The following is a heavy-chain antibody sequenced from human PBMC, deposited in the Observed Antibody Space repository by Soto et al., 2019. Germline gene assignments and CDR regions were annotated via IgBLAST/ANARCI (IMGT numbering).Heavy chain of an antibody. V-gene: IGHV3-23*01. CDR1: GFTFSSYA. Sequence: GGSLRLSCAASGFTFSSYAMSWVRQAPGKGLEWVSAISGSGGSTYYADSVKGRFTISRDNSKNTLYLQMNSLRAEDTAVYYCAKDIVEQLLAPLDVALLNAFDIWGQGTMVTVSS. CDR2: ISGSGGST. CDR3: AKDIVEQLLAPLDVALLNAFDI. J-gene: IGHJ3*02. D-gene: IGHD1-26*01.